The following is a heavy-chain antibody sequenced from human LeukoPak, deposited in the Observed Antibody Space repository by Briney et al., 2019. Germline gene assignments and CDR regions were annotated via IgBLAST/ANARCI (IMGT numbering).Heavy chain of an antibody. CDR3: ARTMTGGFFDF. CDR2: IDGDGGST. D-gene: IGHD3-16*01. CDR1: GSTFSGFW. V-gene: IGHV3-74*03. J-gene: IGHJ4*02. Sequence: PGGSLRLSCAASGSTFSGFWMHWVRQAPGKRLVWVSRIDGDGGSTTYADSVKGRFTISRDNARNTLHLQMISLRAEDTAVYYCARTMTGGFFDFWGQGTLVTVSS.